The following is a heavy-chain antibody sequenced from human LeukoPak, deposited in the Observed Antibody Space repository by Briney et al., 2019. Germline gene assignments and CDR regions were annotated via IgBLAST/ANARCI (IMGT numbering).Heavy chain of an antibody. Sequence: GGSLRLSCAASGFTFTNYWMRWVRQAPGKGLEWVANIKQDGSEKHYVDSVKGRFTISRDNAKNSLYLQMNSLRAEDTAVYYCARGEYGSGSYHIDYWGQGTLVTVSS. CDR3: ARGEYGSGSYHIDY. CDR2: IKQDGSEK. D-gene: IGHD3-10*01. CDR1: GFTFTNYW. V-gene: IGHV3-7*01. J-gene: IGHJ4*02.